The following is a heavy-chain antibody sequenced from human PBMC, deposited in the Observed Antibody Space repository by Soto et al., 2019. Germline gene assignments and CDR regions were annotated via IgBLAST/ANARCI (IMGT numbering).Heavy chain of an antibody. CDR2: TFHSGST. CDR3: VGDIIVQRLLGL. J-gene: IGHJ1*01. Sequence: TLSLTCTVSGGSISSDDYYWSWIRQPPGKALEWRGYTFHSGSTDYNPSLKSRVNILVDTSKNEFSLKLSAVTAVDTAVYYCVGDIIVQRLLGLWRQGTLGAVCS. D-gene: IGHD1-26*01. CDR1: GGSISSDDYY. V-gene: IGHV4-30-4*01.